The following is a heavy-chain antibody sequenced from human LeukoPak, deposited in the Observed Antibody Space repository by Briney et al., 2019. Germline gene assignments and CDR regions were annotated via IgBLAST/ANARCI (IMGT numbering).Heavy chain of an antibody. Sequence: PGGSLRLSCAASGFTFSGYSMNWVRQAPGKGLEWVSSITSSSSYIYYADSVKGRFTISRDNAKNSLYLQMNSLRAEDTALYYCTSTGILGATTGVGLFDYWGQGTLVTVSS. CDR1: GFTFSGYS. CDR2: ITSSSSYI. V-gene: IGHV3-21*04. J-gene: IGHJ4*02. CDR3: TSTGILGATTGVGLFDY. D-gene: IGHD1-26*01.